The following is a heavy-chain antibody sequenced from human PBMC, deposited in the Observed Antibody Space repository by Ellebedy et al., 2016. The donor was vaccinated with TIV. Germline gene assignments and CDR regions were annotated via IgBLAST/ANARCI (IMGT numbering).Heavy chain of an antibody. V-gene: IGHV3-30*18. CDR3: AKEGNHYDSSGYYRAHGMDV. Sequence: GESLKISCAASGFTISTSAMHWVRQAPGRGLEWVAAMSHDGSNKYYADSVKGRFTISRDNSKNTLYLQMNSLRAEDTAVYYCAKEGNHYDSSGYYRAHGMDVWGQGTTGTVSS. CDR1: GFTISTSA. D-gene: IGHD3-22*01. CDR2: MSHDGSNK. J-gene: IGHJ6*02.